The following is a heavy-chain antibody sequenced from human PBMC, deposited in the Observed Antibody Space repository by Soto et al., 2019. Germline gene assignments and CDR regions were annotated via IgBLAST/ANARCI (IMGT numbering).Heavy chain of an antibody. CDR3: ARSGSSPDFDY. CDR2: INAGNGNT. V-gene: IGHV1-3*01. D-gene: IGHD6-6*01. Sequence: ASVKVSCKASGCTFTSYAMHWVRQAPGQRLEWMGWINAGNGNTKYSQKFQGRVAITRDTSASTAYMELSSLRSEDTAVYYCARSGSSPDFDYWGQGTLVTVSS. J-gene: IGHJ4*02. CDR1: GCTFTSYA.